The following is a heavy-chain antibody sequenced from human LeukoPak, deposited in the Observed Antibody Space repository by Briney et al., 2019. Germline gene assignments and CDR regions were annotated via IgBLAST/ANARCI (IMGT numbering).Heavy chain of an antibody. Sequence: ASVKVSCKASGYTFTDYYIHWVRQAPGQGLEWMGWMNPNSGATDYAQKFQGRVTMTRDTSINTAQMELSRMRSDDTALYYCARVYGSGSYALHYWGQGTLVTVSS. J-gene: IGHJ4*02. V-gene: IGHV1-2*02. CDR1: GYTFTDYY. D-gene: IGHD3-10*01. CDR2: MNPNSGAT. CDR3: ARVYGSGSYALHY.